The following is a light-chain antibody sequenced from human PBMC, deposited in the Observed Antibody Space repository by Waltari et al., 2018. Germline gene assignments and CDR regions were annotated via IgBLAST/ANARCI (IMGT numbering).Light chain of an antibody. Sequence: DIPMTQSPSSLSASVGDRVTLTCRASQSVSDYLNWYQQKSGKAPNLLIYAASNLQSGVSSRFRGDGSGTHFTLTISNLQPEDFAVYYCQQSYSNPYSFGQGTKLEIK. CDR1: QSVSDY. CDR2: AAS. V-gene: IGKV1-39*01. CDR3: QQSYSNPYS. J-gene: IGKJ2*01.